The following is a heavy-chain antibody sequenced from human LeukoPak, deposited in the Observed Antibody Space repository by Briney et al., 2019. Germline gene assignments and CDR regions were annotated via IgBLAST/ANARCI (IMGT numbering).Heavy chain of an antibody. V-gene: IGHV3-11*01. CDR2: ISSRGITI. CDR3: AGGVGATSGGGSDI. J-gene: IGHJ3*02. D-gene: IGHD1-26*01. Sequence: PGGSLRLSCAASGFTVSSKYMSWIRQAPGKGLEWVSYISSRGITIYYADSVKGRFTISRDNAKNSLYLQMNSLRAEDTAVYYCAGGVGATSGGGSDIWGQGTMVTVSS. CDR1: GFTVSSKY.